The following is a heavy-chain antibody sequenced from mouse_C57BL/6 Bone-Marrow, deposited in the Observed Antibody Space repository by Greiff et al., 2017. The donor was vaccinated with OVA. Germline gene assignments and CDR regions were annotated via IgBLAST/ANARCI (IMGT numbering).Heavy chain of an antibody. D-gene: IGHD4-1*01. CDR1: GYSFTGYY. V-gene: IGHV1-66*01. CDR2: IYPDSGDT. CDR3: ARSLTGIAMDY. Sequence: QVQLQQSGPELVKPGASVKISCKASGYSFTGYYIHWVKQRPGQGLEWIGWIYPDSGDTKYNEKFKGKATLTADTSSSTAYMQLRSLTSEDSAVYYCARSLTGIAMDYWGQGTSVTVSS. J-gene: IGHJ4*01.